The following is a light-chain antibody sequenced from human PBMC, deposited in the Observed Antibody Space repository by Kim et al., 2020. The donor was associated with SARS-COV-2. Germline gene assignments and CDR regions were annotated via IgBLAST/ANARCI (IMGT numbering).Light chain of an antibody. J-gene: IGKJ1*01. CDR2: DAS. CDR1: QSIGTW. V-gene: IGKV1-5*01. Sequence: GDRVTITCRASQSIGTWLAWYQQKPGKAPKLLIYDASSLESGVPSRFGGSGSGTEFTLTISSLQPDDCATYYCQQCNAYSGTFGQGTKVDIK. CDR3: QQCNAYSGT.